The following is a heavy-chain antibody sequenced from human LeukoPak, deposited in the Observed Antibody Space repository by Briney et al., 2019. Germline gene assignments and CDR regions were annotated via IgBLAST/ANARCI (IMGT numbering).Heavy chain of an antibody. CDR3: ARVAGRVRYDSSGYYSLGWFDP. J-gene: IGHJ5*02. CDR2: IIPIFGTA. Sequence: SVKVSCKASGGTFSSYAISWVRQAPGQGLECMGGIIPIFGTANYAQKFQGRVTITTDESTSTAYMELSSLRSEDTAVYYCARVAGRVRYDSSGYYSLGWFDPWGQGTLVTVSS. V-gene: IGHV1-69*05. D-gene: IGHD3-22*01. CDR1: GGTFSSYA.